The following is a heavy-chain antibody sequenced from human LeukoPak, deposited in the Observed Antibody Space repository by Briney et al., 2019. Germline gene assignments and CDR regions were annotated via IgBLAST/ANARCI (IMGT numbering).Heavy chain of an antibody. J-gene: IGHJ6*03. CDR1: GFTFSSYA. CDR2: ISGSGGST. Sequence: PGGSLRLSCAASGFTFSSYAMSWVRQAPGKGLEWVSAISGSGGSTYYADSVKGRFTISRDNSKNTLYLQMNSLRAEDTAVYYCAKDHYDFWSGYSNYYYYYMDVWGKGTTVTVSS. D-gene: IGHD3-3*01. CDR3: AKDHYDFWSGYSNYYYYYMDV. V-gene: IGHV3-23*01.